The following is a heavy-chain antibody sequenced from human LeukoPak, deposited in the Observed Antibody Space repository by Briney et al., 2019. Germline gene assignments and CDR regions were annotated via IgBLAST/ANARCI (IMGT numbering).Heavy chain of an antibody. D-gene: IGHD2-21*02. CDR1: GYTFTDYY. CDR2: INCNTGVT. V-gene: IGHV1-2*02. CDR3: ARVGGGDWYYFDY. Sequence: ASVKVSCKASGYTFTDYYAHWVRQAPGQGLEWMGWINCNTGVTNYAQKFRGRVTMTRDTSISTAYMELSRLRSDDTAVYYCARVGGGDWYYFDYWGQGTLVTVSS. J-gene: IGHJ4*02.